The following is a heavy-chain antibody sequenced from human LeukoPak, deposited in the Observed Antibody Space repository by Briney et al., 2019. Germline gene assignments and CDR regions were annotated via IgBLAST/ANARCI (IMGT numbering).Heavy chain of an antibody. J-gene: IGHJ4*02. D-gene: IGHD2-2*01. CDR1: GFTFDDYA. V-gene: IGHV3-9*01. CDR2: ISWNSGSI. CDR3: AKGQDVVVPAALNY. Sequence: GRSLRLSCAASGFTFDDYAMHWARHAPGKGLEWVSGISWNSGSIGYADSVKGRFTISRDNAKNSLYLQMNSLRAEDKALYYCAKGQDVVVPAALNYWGQGTLVTVSS.